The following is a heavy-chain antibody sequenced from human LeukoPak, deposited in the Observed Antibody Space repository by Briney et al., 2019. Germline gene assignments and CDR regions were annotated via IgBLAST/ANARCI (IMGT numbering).Heavy chain of an antibody. Sequence: SETLSLTCTVSGGSISSGSFYWGWICQPPGKGLEWIGSIYYSGSTYYNPSLKSRVTISVDTSKNQFSLKLSSVTAADTAAYYCARGERLWFGEPGAFDIWGQGTMVTVSS. D-gene: IGHD3-10*01. CDR3: ARGERLWFGEPGAFDI. CDR2: IYYSGST. CDR1: GGSISSGSFY. J-gene: IGHJ3*02. V-gene: IGHV4-39*07.